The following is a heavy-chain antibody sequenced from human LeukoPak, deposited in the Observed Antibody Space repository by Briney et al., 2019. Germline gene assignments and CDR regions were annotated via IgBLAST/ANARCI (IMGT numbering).Heavy chain of an antibody. V-gene: IGHV4-38-2*01. CDR3: ARVDSGSFGFYYYYYMDV. J-gene: IGHJ6*03. Sequence: SETLSLTCAVSGYSISSGYYWGWFRQPPGKGLEWIGSIYHSGSTYYNPSLKSRVTISVDTSKNQFSLKLSSVTAADTAVYYCARVDSGSFGFYYYYYMDVWGKGTTVTVSS. CDR1: GYSISSGYY. CDR2: IYHSGST. D-gene: IGHD1-26*01.